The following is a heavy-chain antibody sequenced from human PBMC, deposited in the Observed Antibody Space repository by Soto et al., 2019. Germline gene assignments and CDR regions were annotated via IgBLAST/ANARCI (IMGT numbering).Heavy chain of an antibody. Sequence: QVQLQESGPGLLKPSQTLSLTCTVSGGSINSGDYYWSWVRQPPGQALEWGVYIYYRGSTIYNPSLERRVSLSIDTSENHFSLKLSSGTAAATAVYYCARSLSDSGLGWFDPWGQGTLVTFSS. CDR3: ARSLSDSGLGWFDP. CDR1: GGSINSGDYY. J-gene: IGHJ5*02. D-gene: IGHD4-17*01. CDR2: IYYRGST. V-gene: IGHV4-30-4*01.